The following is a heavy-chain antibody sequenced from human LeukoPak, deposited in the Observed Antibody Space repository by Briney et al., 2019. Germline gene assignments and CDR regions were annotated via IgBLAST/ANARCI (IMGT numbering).Heavy chain of an antibody. CDR1: GYTFTSYG. Sequence: ASVKVSCKASGYTFTSYGISWVRQAPGQGLEWMGWISAYNGNTNYAQKLQGRVTMTTDTSTSTAYMELRSLRSDDTAVYYCAKTNYYDSSGHHDAFDIWGQGTMVTVSS. J-gene: IGHJ3*02. D-gene: IGHD3-22*01. CDR2: ISAYNGNT. CDR3: AKTNYYDSSGHHDAFDI. V-gene: IGHV1-18*01.